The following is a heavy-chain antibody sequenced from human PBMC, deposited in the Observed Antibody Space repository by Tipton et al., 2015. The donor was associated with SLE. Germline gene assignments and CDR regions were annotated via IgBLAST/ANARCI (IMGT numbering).Heavy chain of an antibody. V-gene: IGHV4-59*11. CDR3: ARELREYGDAHFDY. D-gene: IGHD4-17*01. CDR1: GGSISSHY. J-gene: IGHJ4*02. CDR2: IYYSGST. Sequence: TLSLTCTVSGGSISSHYWSWIRQPPGKGLAWIGYIYYSGSTNYNPSLKSRVTISVDTSKNQFSLKLSSVTAADTAVYYCARELREYGDAHFDYWGQGTLVTVSS.